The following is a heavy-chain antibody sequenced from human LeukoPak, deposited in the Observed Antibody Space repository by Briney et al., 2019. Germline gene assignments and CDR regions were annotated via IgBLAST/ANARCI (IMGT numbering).Heavy chain of an antibody. D-gene: IGHD6-13*01. J-gene: IGHJ4*02. Sequence: PSETLSLTCTVSGGSISSSSYYWGWIRQPPGKGLEWIGSIYYSGSTYYNPSLKSRVTISVDTSKNQFSLKLSSVTAADTAVYYCARDPSAAGPPFDYWGQGTLVTVSS. CDR2: IYYSGST. CDR3: ARDPSAAGPPFDY. V-gene: IGHV4-39*02. CDR1: GGSISSSSYY.